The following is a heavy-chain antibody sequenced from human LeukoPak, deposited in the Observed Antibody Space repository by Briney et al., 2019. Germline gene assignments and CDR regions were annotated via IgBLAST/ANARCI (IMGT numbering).Heavy chain of an antibody. Sequence: GESLKISCKGSGYSFTSYWIGWVRQMPGKGLEWKGIIYPGDSDTRYSPSFQGQVTISADKSISTAYLQWSSLKASDTAMYYCARGGRRVVVAASSNWFDPWGQGTLVTVSS. CDR3: ARGGRRVVVAASSNWFDP. CDR1: GYSFTSYW. CDR2: IYPGDSDT. V-gene: IGHV5-51*01. J-gene: IGHJ5*02. D-gene: IGHD2-15*01.